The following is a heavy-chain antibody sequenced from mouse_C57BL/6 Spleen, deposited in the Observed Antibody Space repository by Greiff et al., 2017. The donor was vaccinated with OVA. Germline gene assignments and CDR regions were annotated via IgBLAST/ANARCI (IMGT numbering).Heavy chain of an antibody. CDR2: ISTGGGST. V-gene: IGHV5-12*01. CDR1: GFTFSDYY. J-gene: IGHJ4*01. D-gene: IGHD2-4*01. Sequence: EVQLVESGGGLVQPGGSLKLSCAASGFTFSDYYMYWVRQTPGKRLEWVGYISTGGGSTYYPDTVKGRFTISRDNAKNTLYLQMSRLKSEDTAMYYCARVYEYERRGYAMDYWGQGTSVTVSS. CDR3: ARVYEYERRGYAMDY.